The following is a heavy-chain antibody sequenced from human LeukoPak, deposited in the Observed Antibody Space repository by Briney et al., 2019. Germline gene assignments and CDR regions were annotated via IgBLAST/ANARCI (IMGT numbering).Heavy chain of an antibody. Sequence: PGGSLRLSCAASGFTFSSYGMHWVRQAPGKGLEWVAVMWYDGSNKYYADSVKGRFTISRDNSKNTLYLQMNSLRAEDTAAYYCARALAAAGTGYYYYYGMDVWGQGTTVTVSS. CDR3: ARALAAAGTGYYYYYGMDV. V-gene: IGHV3-33*01. D-gene: IGHD6-13*01. CDR1: GFTFSSYG. CDR2: MWYDGSNK. J-gene: IGHJ6*02.